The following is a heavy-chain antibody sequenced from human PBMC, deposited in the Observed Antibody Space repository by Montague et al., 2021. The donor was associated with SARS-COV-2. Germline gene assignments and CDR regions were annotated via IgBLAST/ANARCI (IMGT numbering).Heavy chain of an antibody. CDR3: ARFWSGYVDK. Sequence: SETLSLTCSFSGGSIRSYYWSWIRLPPGKPLKWLGYIYYTGETTQNPSLKSRVTISVDTSRSQFSLRLTSVTAADTAVYFCARFWSGYVDKWSQGTLVTVSS. J-gene: IGHJ4*02. D-gene: IGHD3-3*01. CDR1: GGSIRSYY. V-gene: IGHV4-59*01. CDR2: IYYTGET.